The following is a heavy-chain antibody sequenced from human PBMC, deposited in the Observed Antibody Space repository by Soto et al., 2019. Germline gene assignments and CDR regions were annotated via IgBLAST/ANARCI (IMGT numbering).Heavy chain of an antibody. CDR3: ARGSKWNDEYYFDY. J-gene: IGHJ4*02. CDR2: INHSGST. Sequence: SETLSLTCAVYGGSFSGYYWSWIRQPPGKGLEWIGEINHSGSTNYNPSLKSRVTISVDTSKNQFSLKLSSVTAADTAVFYCARGSKWNDEYYFDYWGQGTQVTVSS. CDR1: GGSFSGYY. D-gene: IGHD1-1*01. V-gene: IGHV4-34*01.